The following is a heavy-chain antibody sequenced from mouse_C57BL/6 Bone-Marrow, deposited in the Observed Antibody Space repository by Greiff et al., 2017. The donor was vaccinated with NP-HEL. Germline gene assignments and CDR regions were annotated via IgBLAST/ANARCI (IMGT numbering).Heavy chain of an antibody. D-gene: IGHD1-1*01. CDR3: ARYRLASYCGSLDY. Sequence: VKLQESGPELVKPGASVKLSCKASGYTFTSYDINWVKQRPGQGLEWIGWIYPRAGSTKYNEKFKGKATLTVDTSSITAYMELHSLTSEDSAVYFCARYRLASYCGSLDYWGQGITLTVS. V-gene: IGHV1-85*01. CDR2: IYPRAGST. J-gene: IGHJ2*01. CDR1: GYTFTSYD.